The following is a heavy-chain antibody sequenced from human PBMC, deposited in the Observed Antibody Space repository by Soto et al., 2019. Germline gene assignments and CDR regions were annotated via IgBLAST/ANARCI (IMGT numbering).Heavy chain of an antibody. V-gene: IGHV1-2*04. J-gene: IGHJ5*02. CDR1: GYTFTGYY. Sequence: QVQLVQSGAEVKKPGASVKVSCKASGYTFTGYYMHWVRQAPGQGLEWMGWINPNSGGTNYAQKFQGWVTMTRDSSISTAYMELSRLRSDDTAVYYCARASPEGIAAAIDPWGQGTLVTVSS. D-gene: IGHD6-13*01. CDR3: ARASPEGIAAAIDP. CDR2: INPNSGGT.